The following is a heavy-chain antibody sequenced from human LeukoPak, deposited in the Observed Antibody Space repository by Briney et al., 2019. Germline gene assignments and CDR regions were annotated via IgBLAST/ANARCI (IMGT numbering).Heavy chain of an antibody. Sequence: SETLSLTCAVSGGSISSSNWSSWVRQPPGKGLEWIGEIYHSGSTNYNPSLKSRVTISVDASKNHFSLKLNSVTAADTAVYYCVRGSGWYFYWGQGTLVTVSS. J-gene: IGHJ4*02. CDR1: GGSISSSNW. CDR3: VRGSGWYFY. CDR2: IYHSGST. V-gene: IGHV4-4*02. D-gene: IGHD6-19*01.